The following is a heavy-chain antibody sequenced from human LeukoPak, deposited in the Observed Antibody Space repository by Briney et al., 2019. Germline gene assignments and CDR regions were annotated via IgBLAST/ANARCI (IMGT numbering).Heavy chain of an antibody. CDR3: ARHSSSSSWAYFDY. J-gene: IGHJ4*02. Sequence: GEAPKIPCKGSGYIFTSYWIGWVRQLPGKGLEWLGIIYPGDSDTRYSPAFQDQVTISADKSISTAYLQWSSLKASDTAMYYCARHSSSSSWAYFDYWGQGTLVTVSS. D-gene: IGHD6-6*01. CDR1: GYIFTSYW. CDR2: IYPGDSDT. V-gene: IGHV5-51*01.